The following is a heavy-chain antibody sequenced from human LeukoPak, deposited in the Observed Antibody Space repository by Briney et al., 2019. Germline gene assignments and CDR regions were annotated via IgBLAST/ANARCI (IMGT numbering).Heavy chain of an antibody. J-gene: IGHJ4*02. V-gene: IGHV1-69*04. CDR3: ARAWEGQGVDY. Sequence: SVKVSCKASGGTFSSYAISWVRQAPGRGLEWMGRIIPILGIANYAQKFQGRVTITADKSTSTAYMELSSLRSEDTAVYYCARAWEGQGVDYWGQGTLVTVSS. CDR2: IIPILGIA. CDR1: GGTFSSYA. D-gene: IGHD1-26*01.